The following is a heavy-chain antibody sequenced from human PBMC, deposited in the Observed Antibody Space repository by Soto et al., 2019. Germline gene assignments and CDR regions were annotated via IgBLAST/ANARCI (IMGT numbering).Heavy chain of an antibody. Sequence: SETLSLTCTVSGGSISSSSYYWGWIRQPPGKGLEWIGSIYYSGSTYYNPSLKSRVTISVDTSKNQFSLKLSSVTAADTAVYYCARLQHSSSWYLVSWFDPWGQGTLVTVSS. D-gene: IGHD6-13*01. CDR2: IYYSGST. V-gene: IGHV4-39*01. CDR3: ARLQHSSSWYLVSWFDP. J-gene: IGHJ5*02. CDR1: GGSISSSSYY.